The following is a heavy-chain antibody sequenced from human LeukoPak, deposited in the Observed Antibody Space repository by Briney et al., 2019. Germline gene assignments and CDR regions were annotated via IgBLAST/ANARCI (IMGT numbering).Heavy chain of an antibody. CDR1: GYTFTSYA. CDR2: INTNTGNP. Sequence: ASVKVSCKASGYTFTSYAMNWVRQPPGQGLEWMGWINTNTGNPTYAQGFTGRFVFSLDSSVSTAYLQISSLKAEDTAVYYCARDPYYYDSSGYYDAFDIWGQGTMVTVSS. V-gene: IGHV7-4-1*02. J-gene: IGHJ3*02. CDR3: ARDPYYYDSSGYYDAFDI. D-gene: IGHD3-22*01.